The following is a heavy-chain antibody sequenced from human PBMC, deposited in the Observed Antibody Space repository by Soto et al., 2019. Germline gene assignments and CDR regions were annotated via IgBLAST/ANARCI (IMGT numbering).Heavy chain of an antibody. CDR3: ARVGLHQSYYFGF. J-gene: IGHJ4*01. CDR1: GGSISSGPYA. D-gene: IGHD4-4*01. V-gene: IGHV4-30-2*01. CDR2: IFHSGFT. Sequence: SETLSLTCAVSGGSISSGPYAWNWIRQPPGKGLEWIGYIFHSGFTSYNPSLKSRVSLSVDRSKNHFSLELNSVTAADTAVYYCARVGLHQSYYFGFCGHGALVPV.